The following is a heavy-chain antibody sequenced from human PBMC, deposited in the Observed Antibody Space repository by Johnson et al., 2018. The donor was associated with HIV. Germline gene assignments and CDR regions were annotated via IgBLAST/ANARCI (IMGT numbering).Heavy chain of an antibody. Sequence: VQLVESGGGVVRPGGSLRLSCAASGFTFDDYGMSWVRQAPGKGLEWVSGINWNGGSTIYYADSVKGRFTISRDNAKNSLFLQMNSLRAEDTAVYYCAREMAWEDAFDIWGKGTMVTVSS. D-gene: IGHD5-24*01. J-gene: IGHJ3*02. CDR1: GFTFDDYG. CDR3: AREMAWEDAFDI. CDR2: INWNGGSTI. V-gene: IGHV3-20*04.